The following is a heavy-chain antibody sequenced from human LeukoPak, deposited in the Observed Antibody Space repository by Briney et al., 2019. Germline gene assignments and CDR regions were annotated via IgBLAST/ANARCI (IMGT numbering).Heavy chain of an antibody. J-gene: IGHJ4*02. V-gene: IGHV3-23*01. CDR3: ASNGVTTDFDY. D-gene: IGHD4-11*01. Sequence: GGSLRLSCAASGFTFSSYAMSWVRQVPGKGLEWVSVISGSGDNTYYADSVKGRFTISRDNSKNMLYLQMNSLRAEDTAVYYCASNGVTTDFDYWGQGTLVTVSS. CDR1: GFTFSSYA. CDR2: ISGSGDNT.